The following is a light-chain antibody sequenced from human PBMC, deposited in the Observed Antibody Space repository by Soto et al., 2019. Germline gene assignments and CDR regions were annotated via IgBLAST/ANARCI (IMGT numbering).Light chain of an antibody. CDR3: QQYGNLLWT. CDR1: QSVSTNY. CDR2: GAS. Sequence: EIVLTQSPGTLSLSPGDRAPLSCRASQSVSTNYLAWYQQKPGQAPRLLIYGASIRATGIPDRFSGSGSGTDFTLTISRLESEDFAVYYCQQYGNLLWTFGQGTKV. J-gene: IGKJ1*01. V-gene: IGKV3-20*01.